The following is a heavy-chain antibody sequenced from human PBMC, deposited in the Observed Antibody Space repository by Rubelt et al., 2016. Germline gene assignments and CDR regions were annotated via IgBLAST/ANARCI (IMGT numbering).Heavy chain of an antibody. Sequence: EVQLVESGGGLVQPGGSLRLSCVASGFSFSTSWMSWVRRAPGRGLECVANINRDGSKKYYVESVKGRFTISRDNAKNSLYLQMNSLRAEDTAVYYCARESYSSSSFYYFDYWGQGTLVTVSS. CDR3: ARESYSSSSFYYFDY. J-gene: IGHJ4*02. CDR1: GFSFSTSW. CDR2: INRDGSKK. V-gene: IGHV3-7*01. D-gene: IGHD6-6*01.